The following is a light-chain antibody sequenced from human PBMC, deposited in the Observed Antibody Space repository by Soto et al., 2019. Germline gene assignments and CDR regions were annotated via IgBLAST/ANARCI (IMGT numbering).Light chain of an antibody. CDR1: SSDVGGYNS. CDR3: SSYTSSSTPYV. V-gene: IGLV2-14*01. Sequence: QSVLTQPASVSGSPGQSITISCTGTSSDVGGYNSVSWYQQHPGKAPKLMIYEVSNRPSGVSNRFSGSKSGNTASLTISGLQAEDEADYYCSSYTSSSTPYVFGTGTKVTV. CDR2: EVS. J-gene: IGLJ1*01.